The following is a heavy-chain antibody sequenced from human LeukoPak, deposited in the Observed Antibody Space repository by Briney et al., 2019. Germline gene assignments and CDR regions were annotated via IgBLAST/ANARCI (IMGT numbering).Heavy chain of an antibody. V-gene: IGHV4-59*01. J-gene: IGHJ3*02. CDR1: SGSISSYY. Sequence: SETLSLTCTVSSGSISSYYWSWIRQPPGKGLEWIGYIYYSGSTNYNPSLKSRVTISVDTSKNQFSLKLSSVTAADTAVYYCARHQLHYYDSSGQDAFDIWGQGTMVTVSS. D-gene: IGHD3-22*01. CDR2: IYYSGST. CDR3: ARHQLHYYDSSGQDAFDI.